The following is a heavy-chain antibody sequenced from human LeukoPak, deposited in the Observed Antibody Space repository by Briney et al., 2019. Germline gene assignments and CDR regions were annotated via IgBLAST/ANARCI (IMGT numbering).Heavy chain of an antibody. CDR3: ARDLDSSGRGAFDI. J-gene: IGHJ3*02. Sequence: PGGSPRLSCAASGFTFSSYAMSWVRQAPGKGLEWVSAISGSGGSTYYADSVKGRFTISRDNSKNTLYLQMNSLRAEDTAVYYCARDLDSSGRGAFDIWGQGTMVTVSS. D-gene: IGHD6-19*01. V-gene: IGHV3-23*01. CDR2: ISGSGGST. CDR1: GFTFSSYA.